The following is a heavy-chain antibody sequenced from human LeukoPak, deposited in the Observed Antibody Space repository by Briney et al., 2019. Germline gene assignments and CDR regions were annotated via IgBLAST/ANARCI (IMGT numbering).Heavy chain of an antibody. Sequence: GGSLRLSCAASGFTFSSYAMIWVRQAPGKGLEWVSFINGRGSSTYYGDSVKGRFTISRDNSRNTLYLQMNSLRVEDTAVYYCAYSTKNYDYAMDVWGQGTTVTVSS. D-gene: IGHD2/OR15-2a*01. J-gene: IGHJ6*02. CDR1: GFTFSSYA. V-gene: IGHV3-23*01. CDR3: AYSTKNYDYAMDV. CDR2: INGRGSST.